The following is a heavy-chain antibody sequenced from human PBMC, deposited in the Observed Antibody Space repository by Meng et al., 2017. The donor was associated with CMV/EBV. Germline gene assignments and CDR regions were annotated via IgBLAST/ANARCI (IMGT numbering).Heavy chain of an antibody. CDR2: INHSGST. V-gene: IGHV4-34*01. CDR3: ARGGYDFWSGSPPRGWFDP. Sequence: SETLSLTCAVYGGSFSGYYWSWIRQPPGKGLEWIGEINHSGSTNYNPSLKSRVTISVDTSKNQFSLKLSSVTAADTAVYYCARGGYDFWSGSPPRGWFDPWGQGTLVTVSS. D-gene: IGHD3-3*01. CDR1: GGSFSGYY. J-gene: IGHJ5*02.